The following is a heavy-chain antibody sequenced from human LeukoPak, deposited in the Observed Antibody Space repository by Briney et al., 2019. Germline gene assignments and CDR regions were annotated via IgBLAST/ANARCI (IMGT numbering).Heavy chain of an antibody. V-gene: IGHV1-69*13. CDR3: ARGGYDLFYYYYYGMDV. D-gene: IGHD5-12*01. J-gene: IGHJ6*04. CDR1: GYTFTSYD. CDR2: IIPIFGTA. Sequence: SVKVSCKASGYTFTSYDINWVRQATGQGLEWMGGIIPIFGTANYAQKFQGRVTITADESTSTAYMELSSLRSEDTAVYYCARGGYDLFYYYYYGMDVWGKGTTVTVSS.